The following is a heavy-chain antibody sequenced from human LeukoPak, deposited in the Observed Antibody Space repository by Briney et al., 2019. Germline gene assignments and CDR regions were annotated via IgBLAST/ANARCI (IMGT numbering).Heavy chain of an antibody. D-gene: IGHD3-3*01. J-gene: IGHJ4*02. CDR3: TTRSGDFWSGFVN. CDR2: FDPEEAKM. V-gene: IGHV1-24*01. CDR1: GNSLSELS. Sequence: ASVTVSCKVSGNSLSELSIQWVRQAPGKGLECVGGFDPEEAKMVYAQNFQGRVTMTEDTSTQTAYMELSGLTSGDTAVCYCTTRSGDFWSGFVNWGQGTLVTVSS.